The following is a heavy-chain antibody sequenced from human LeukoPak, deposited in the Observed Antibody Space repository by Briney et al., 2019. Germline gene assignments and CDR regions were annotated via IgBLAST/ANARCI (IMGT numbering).Heavy chain of an antibody. CDR3: AKSEDYDILTGYYPLDY. D-gene: IGHD3-9*01. CDR1: GFTSSSYA. J-gene: IGHJ4*02. V-gene: IGHV3-23*01. Sequence: GGSLRLSCAASGFTSSSYAMSWVRQAPGKGLEWVSAISGSGGSTYYADSVKGRFTISRDNSKNTLYLQMNSLRAEDTAVYYCAKSEDYDILTGYYPLDYWGQGTLVTVSS. CDR2: ISGSGGST.